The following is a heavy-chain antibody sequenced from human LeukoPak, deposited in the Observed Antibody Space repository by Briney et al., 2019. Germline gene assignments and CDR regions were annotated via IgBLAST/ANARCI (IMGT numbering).Heavy chain of an antibody. CDR3: AKTSVGEGRIIASGYFDN. CDR2: ISGGVFSGSATVT. CDR1: GFTFTNHA. J-gene: IGHJ4*02. D-gene: IGHD2-15*01. Sequence: GGSLRLSCAAAGFTFTNHAMNWVRQAPGKGLEWVSIISGGVFSGSATVTYYADSLKGRFTISRDNSKNTLYLQMISLRAEDTAVYYCAKTSVGEGRIIASGYFDNLGQGT. V-gene: IGHV3-23*01.